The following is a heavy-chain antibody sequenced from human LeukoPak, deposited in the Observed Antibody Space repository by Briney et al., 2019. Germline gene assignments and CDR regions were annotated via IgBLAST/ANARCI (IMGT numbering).Heavy chain of an antibody. V-gene: IGHV3-21*01. J-gene: IGHJ4*02. CDR1: GFSFSIYS. D-gene: IGHD2-15*01. CDR3: ARGCSGGSCYSSYFDY. CDR2: ISSSSRYI. Sequence: GGSLRLSCAASGFSFSIYSMNWVRQAPGKGLEWVSSISSSSRYIYYVDSVKGRFTISRDNAKNSLYLQMNSLRAEDTAVYYCARGCSGGSCYSSYFDYWGQGILVTVSS.